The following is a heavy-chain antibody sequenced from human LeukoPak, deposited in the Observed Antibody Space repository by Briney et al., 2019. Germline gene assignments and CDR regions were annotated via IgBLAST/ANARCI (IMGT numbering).Heavy chain of an antibody. CDR3: ATSHRFGILTGYTADY. D-gene: IGHD3-9*01. Sequence: PSETLSLTCTVSGDSISNYYWSWIRQPAGKGLEWIGRIYTSASSIYNPSLKSRLTMSLDTSKNQFSLNLSSVTAADTAVYYCATSHRFGILTGYTADYWGQGTLVTVSS. J-gene: IGHJ4*02. V-gene: IGHV4-4*07. CDR2: IYTSASS. CDR1: GDSISNYY.